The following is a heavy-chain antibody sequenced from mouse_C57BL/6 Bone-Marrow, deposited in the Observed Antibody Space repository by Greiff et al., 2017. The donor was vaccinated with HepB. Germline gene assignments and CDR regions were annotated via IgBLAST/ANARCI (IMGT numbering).Heavy chain of an antibody. Sequence: VQLKESGPVLVKPGASVKMSCKASGYTFTDYYMNWVKQSHGKSLEWIGVINPYNGGTSYNQKFKGKATLTVDKSSSTAYMELNSLTSEDSAVDYCARTPGNFYYFDYWGQGTTLTVSS. CDR2: INPYNGGT. CDR1: GYTFTDYY. CDR3: ARTPGNFYYFDY. V-gene: IGHV1-19*01. J-gene: IGHJ2*01.